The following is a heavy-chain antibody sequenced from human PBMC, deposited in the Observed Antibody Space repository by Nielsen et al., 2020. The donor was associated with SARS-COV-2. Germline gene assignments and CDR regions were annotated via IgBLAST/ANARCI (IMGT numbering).Heavy chain of an antibody. V-gene: IGHV3-48*04. CDR3: ARLGQWLVLDY. J-gene: IGHJ4*02. CDR2: ISSSSSTI. Sequence: GESLKISCAASGFTFSSYSMNWVRQAPGKGLEWVSYISSSSSTIYYADSVKGRFTISRDNAKNSLYLQMNSLRAEDTAVYYCARLGQWLVLDYWGQGTLVTVSS. CDR1: GFTFSSYS. D-gene: IGHD6-19*01.